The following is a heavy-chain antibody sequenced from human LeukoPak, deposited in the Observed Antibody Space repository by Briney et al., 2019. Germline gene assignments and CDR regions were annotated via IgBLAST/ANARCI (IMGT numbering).Heavy chain of an antibody. CDR2: INPNSGGT. V-gene: IGHV1-2*02. CDR1: GYTFTSYG. J-gene: IGHJ5*02. CDR3: ARDIVVVVAALRYNWFDL. D-gene: IGHD2-15*01. Sequence: ASVKVSCKASGYTFTSYGISWVRQAPGQGLEWMGWINPNSGGTNYAQKFQGRVTMTRDTSISTAYMELSRLRSDDTAVYYCARDIVVVVAALRYNWFDLWGQGTLVTVSS.